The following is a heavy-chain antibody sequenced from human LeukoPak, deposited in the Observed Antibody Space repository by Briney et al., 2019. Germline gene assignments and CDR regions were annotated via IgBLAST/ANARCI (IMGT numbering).Heavy chain of an antibody. J-gene: IGHJ4*02. V-gene: IGHV3-48*03. CDR1: GLIFSSFE. CDR3: AREGRSTGVSDDDYGDFFDY. D-gene: IGHD4-17*01. Sequence: QLVASGGGLVQPGGSLRLSCAASGLIFSSFEMNWVRQAPGKGLEWVSYISSSGSTIYSADSLKGRFTISRDNAKNSLYLQMNSLRAEDTAVYYCAREGRSTGVSDDDYGDFFDYWGQGTLVTVSS. CDR2: ISSSGSTI.